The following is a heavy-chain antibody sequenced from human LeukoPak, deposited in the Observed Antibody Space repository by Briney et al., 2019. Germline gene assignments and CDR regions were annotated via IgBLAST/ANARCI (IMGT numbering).Heavy chain of an antibody. D-gene: IGHD4-17*01. Sequence: GGSLRLSCAVSGFTVSGNHVTWVRQAPGKGLEWVSSISSSSSYIYYADSVKGRFTISRDNAKNSLYLQMNSLRAEDTAVYYCARELTTVTPFFDYWGQGTLVTVSS. CDR3: ARELTTVTPFFDY. J-gene: IGHJ4*02. CDR2: ISSSSSYI. CDR1: GFTVSGNH. V-gene: IGHV3-21*01.